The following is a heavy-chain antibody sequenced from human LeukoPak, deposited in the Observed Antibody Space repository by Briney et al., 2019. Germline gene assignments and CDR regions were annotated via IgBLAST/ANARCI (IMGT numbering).Heavy chain of an antibody. CDR3: ARHGSRFLGWSAGVNWFDP. J-gene: IGHJ5*02. CDR2: IYYSGST. Sequence: PSETLSLTCTVSGGSISSSSYCWGWVRQPPGKGLEWIGSIYYSGSTYYNPSLKSRVTISVDTSKNQFSLKLSTVTAADPTVYYCARHGSRFLGWSAGVNWFDPWGQGTLVAVSS. D-gene: IGHD3-3*01. CDR1: GGSISSSSYC. V-gene: IGHV4-39*01.